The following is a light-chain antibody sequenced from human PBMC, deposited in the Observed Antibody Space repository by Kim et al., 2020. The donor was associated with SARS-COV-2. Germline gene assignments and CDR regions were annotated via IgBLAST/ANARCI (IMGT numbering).Light chain of an antibody. V-gene: IGLV2-14*04. Sequence: GQSLTIPCPGTSSDVGAYNHVSWYQQHPGKAPNLIISDVSKRPSGVSNRFSGSKSGNTASLTISGLQAEDEGDYYCSSYTTSITWVFGGGTQLTVL. CDR3: SSYTTSITWV. J-gene: IGLJ3*02. CDR2: DVS. CDR1: SSDVGAYNH.